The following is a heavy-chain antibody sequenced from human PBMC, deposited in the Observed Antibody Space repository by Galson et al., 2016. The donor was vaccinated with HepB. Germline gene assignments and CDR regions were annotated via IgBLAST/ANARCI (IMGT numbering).Heavy chain of an antibody. CDR2: ISGTERT. Sequence: SLRLSCAASGFTVSKYNMSWVRQAPGKALDWVSLISGTERTYYADSVKGRFTISRDNSKNTLFLQMNSLRDDDTAVYYCARDGQFYSDPSCYYSYAFDIWGQGTMVTVSS. CDR3: ARDGQFYSDPSCYYSYAFDI. V-gene: IGHV3-53*01. CDR1: GFTVSKYN. D-gene: IGHD3-22*01. J-gene: IGHJ3*02.